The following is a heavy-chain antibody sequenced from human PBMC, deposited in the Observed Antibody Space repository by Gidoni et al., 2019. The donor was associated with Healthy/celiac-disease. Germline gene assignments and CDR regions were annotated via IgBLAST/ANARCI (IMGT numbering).Heavy chain of an antibody. CDR3: ARCITMVRRVILDY. J-gene: IGHJ4*02. V-gene: IGHV3-30*04. D-gene: IGHD3-10*01. CDR2: ISYDGSNK. Sequence: QVQLVESGGGVVQPGRSLRLSCAASGFTFSSDAMHWVRQAPGKGLEWVAVISYDGSNKYYADSVKGRFTISRDNSKNTLYLQMNSLRAEDTAVYYCARCITMVRRVILDYWGQGTLVTVSS. CDR1: GFTFSSDA.